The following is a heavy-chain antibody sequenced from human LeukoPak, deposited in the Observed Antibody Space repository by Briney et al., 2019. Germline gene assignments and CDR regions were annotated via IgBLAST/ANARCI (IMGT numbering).Heavy chain of an antibody. D-gene: IGHD2-15*01. V-gene: IGHV4-59*01. CDR1: GGSISSYY. CDR3: ARADMPVRYMDV. Sequence: SETLSLTCTVSGGSISSYYWSWIRQPPGKGLEWIGYIYYSGSTNYNPSLKSRVTISVDTSKNQFSLKLSSVTAADTAVYYCARADMPVRYMDVWGKGTTVTISS. J-gene: IGHJ6*03. CDR2: IYYSGST.